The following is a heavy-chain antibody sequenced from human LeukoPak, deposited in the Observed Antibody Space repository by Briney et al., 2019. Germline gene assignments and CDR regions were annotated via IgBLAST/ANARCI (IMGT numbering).Heavy chain of an antibody. D-gene: IGHD2-2*02. Sequence: SQTLSLTCTVSGGSISSGSYYWSWIRQPAGKGLEWIGRIYTSGSTNYNPSLKSRVTISVDTSKNQFSLKLSSVTAADTAVYYCAKGESHCSSTSCYTIHDYWGQGTLVTVSS. CDR1: GGSISSGSYY. V-gene: IGHV4-61*02. CDR2: IYTSGST. CDR3: AKGESHCSSTSCYTIHDY. J-gene: IGHJ4*02.